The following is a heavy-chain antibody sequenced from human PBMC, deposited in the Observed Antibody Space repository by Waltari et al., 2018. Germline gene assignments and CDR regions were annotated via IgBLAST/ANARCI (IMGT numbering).Heavy chain of an antibody. CDR2: IYSSGST. J-gene: IGHJ4*02. Sequence: QLQLQESDPGLVKPSETLSLTCTVSGGSISSSSYYWGWIRQPPGKGLEWIGSIYSSGSTYYNPFLKSRVTISVDTSKTQFSLKLSSVPAADPAVYYCARYYDFWSGFVDYWGQGTLVTVSS. CDR1: GGSISSSSYY. D-gene: IGHD3-3*01. CDR3: ARYYDFWSGFVDY. V-gene: IGHV4-39*01.